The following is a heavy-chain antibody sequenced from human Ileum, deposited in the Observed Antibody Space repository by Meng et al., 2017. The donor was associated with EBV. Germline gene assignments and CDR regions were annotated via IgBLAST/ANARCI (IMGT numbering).Heavy chain of an antibody. CDR1: GGSIRRSIW. CDR2: VYHSGIT. J-gene: IGHJ4*02. D-gene: IGHD2-8*01. V-gene: IGHV4-4*02. CDR3: ARNPAGGEDHQRV. Sequence: LPESGPGLVKLSGTLSLSCAVSGGSIRRSIWWSWVRPPPGKGLEWIGKVYHSGITIYNPSLKSRVTMSVDNSKNQFSLKLNARTAADTAVYYCARNPAGGEDHQRVWGQGTLVTVSS.